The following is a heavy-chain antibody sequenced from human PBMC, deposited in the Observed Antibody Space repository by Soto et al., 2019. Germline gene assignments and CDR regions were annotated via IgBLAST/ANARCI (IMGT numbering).Heavy chain of an antibody. J-gene: IGHJ4*02. D-gene: IGHD3-22*01. CDR1: GFTFSSYA. CDR3: ARVRREYDNSGPVDY. Sequence: LRLSCAASGFTFSSYAMNWVRQNPGKGLEWIGHIYHGGRTYYNPSLQSRVTISVDRSRNQFSLKLNSVTAADTAVYYCARVRREYDNSGPVDYWGQGTLVTVSS. V-gene: IGHV4-30-2*01. CDR2: IYHGGRT.